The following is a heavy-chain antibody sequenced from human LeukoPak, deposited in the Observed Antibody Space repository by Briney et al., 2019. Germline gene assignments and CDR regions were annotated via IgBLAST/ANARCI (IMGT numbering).Heavy chain of an antibody. CDR2: IKQDGSEK. V-gene: IGHV3-7*01. Sequence: GGSLRLSCAASGFTFSSYGMSWVRQAPGKGLEWVANIKQDGSEKYYVDSVKGRFTISRDNARNSLYLQMNSLRAEDTAVYYCAREVHPEGYNYDLVLDYWGQGTLVTVSS. CDR3: AREVHPEGYNYDLVLDY. CDR1: GFTFSSYG. D-gene: IGHD3-16*01. J-gene: IGHJ4*02.